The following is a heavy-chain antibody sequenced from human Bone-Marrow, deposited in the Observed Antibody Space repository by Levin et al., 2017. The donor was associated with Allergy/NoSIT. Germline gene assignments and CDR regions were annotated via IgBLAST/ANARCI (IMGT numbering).Heavy chain of an antibody. CDR2: INPNSGGT. V-gene: IGHV1-2*06. Sequence: VASVKVSCKASGYTFTGYYMHWVRQAPGQGLEWMGRINPNSGGTNYAQKFQGRVTMTRDTSISTAYMELSRLTSDDTAVYYCAREIKKGYYYGMDVWGQGTTVTVSS. CDR3: AREIKKGYYYGMDV. CDR1: GYTFTGYY. J-gene: IGHJ6*02.